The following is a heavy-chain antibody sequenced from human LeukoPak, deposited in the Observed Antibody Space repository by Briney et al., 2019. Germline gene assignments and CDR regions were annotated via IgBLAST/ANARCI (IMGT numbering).Heavy chain of an antibody. CDR2: IYTNGGA. J-gene: IGHJ6*03. CDR1: GGSVTSGNYY. Sequence: PSETLSLTCTVSGGSVTSGNYYWNWIRQPAGKGLEWIGRIYTNGGASYNPSLKSRVTISVDTSKNQFSLKLSSVTAADTAVYYCARGRSSGYSSSWLNYYYYYMDVWGKGTTVTVSS. D-gene: IGHD6-13*01. CDR3: ARGRSSGYSSSWLNYYYYYMDV. V-gene: IGHV4-61*02.